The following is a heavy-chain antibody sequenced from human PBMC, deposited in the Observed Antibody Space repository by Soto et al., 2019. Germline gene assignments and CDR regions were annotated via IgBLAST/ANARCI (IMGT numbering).Heavy chain of an antibody. V-gene: IGHV4-31*03. CDR1: GGSISSGGYY. Sequence: QVQLQESGPGLVKPSQTLSLTCTVSGGSISSGGYYWSWIRQHPGKGMAWIGYIYYSGSTYYNPSLKSRVTISVDTSKNQFSLKLSSVTAADTAVYYCARDEMVTFGGVPACDIWGQGTMVTVSS. CDR3: ARDEMVTFGGVPACDI. CDR2: IYYSGST. D-gene: IGHD3-16*01. J-gene: IGHJ3*02.